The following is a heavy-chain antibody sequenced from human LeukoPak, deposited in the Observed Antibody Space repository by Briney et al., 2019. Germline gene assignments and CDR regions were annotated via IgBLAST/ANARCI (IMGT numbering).Heavy chain of an antibody. J-gene: IGHJ4*02. Sequence: PGGSLRLSCAASGFIFSNYWMYWVRQAPGKGLVWVSRINSDGSSTIYADSVKGRFTISRDNAKNTLYLQMNSLRAEDTAVYYCARSGGTGFDYWGQGNMVTVSS. D-gene: IGHD1-1*01. CDR2: INSDGSST. V-gene: IGHV3-74*01. CDR3: ARSGGTGFDY. CDR1: GFIFSNYW.